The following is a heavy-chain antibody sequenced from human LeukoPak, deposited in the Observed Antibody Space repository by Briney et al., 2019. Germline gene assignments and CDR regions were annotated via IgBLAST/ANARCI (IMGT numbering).Heavy chain of an antibody. CDR3: ARDPSDFWSGYSLDY. V-gene: IGHV3-21*01. Sequence: GGSLRLSCAASGFTFSSYSMNWVRQAPGKGLEWVSSISSSSSYIYYADSVKGRFTISRDNAKNSLYLQMNSLRAEDTAVYYCARDPSDFWSGYSLDYWGQGTLVTVSS. D-gene: IGHD3-3*01. J-gene: IGHJ4*02. CDR2: ISSSSSYI. CDR1: GFTFSSYS.